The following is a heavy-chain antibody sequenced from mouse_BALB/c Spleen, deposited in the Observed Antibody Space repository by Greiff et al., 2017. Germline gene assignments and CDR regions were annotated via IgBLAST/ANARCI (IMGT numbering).Heavy chain of an antibody. CDR2: ISYSGST. D-gene: IGHD2-4*01. CDR1: GYSITSDYA. V-gene: IGHV3-2*02. CDR3: ARGDYDGKYYAMDY. J-gene: IGHJ4*01. Sequence: EVKLQESGPGLVKPSQSLSLTCTVTGYSITSDYAWNWIRQFPGNKLEWMGYISYSGSTSYNPSLKSRISITRDTSKNQFFLQLNSVTTEDTATYYCARGDYDGKYYAMDYWGQGTSVTVSS.